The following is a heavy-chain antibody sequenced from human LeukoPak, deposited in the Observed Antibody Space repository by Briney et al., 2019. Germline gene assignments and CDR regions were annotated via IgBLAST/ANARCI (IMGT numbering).Heavy chain of an antibody. CDR3: ARDHSYYFGSQTSTLDV. V-gene: IGHV4-34*09. CDR1: GGSFSGYY. CDR2: IYYTGSV. D-gene: IGHD3-10*01. J-gene: IGHJ6*02. Sequence: SETLSLTCAVYGGSFSGYYWTWIRQPPGEGLEWIGYIYYTGSVDYNASLKSRLTISLDTSKNRFSLKLNSVTAADTAVYYCARDHSYYFGSQTSTLDVWGQGTAVSVSS.